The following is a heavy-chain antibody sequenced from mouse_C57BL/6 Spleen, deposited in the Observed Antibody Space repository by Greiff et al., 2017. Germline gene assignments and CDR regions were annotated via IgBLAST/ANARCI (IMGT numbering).Heavy chain of an antibody. D-gene: IGHD4-1*01. CDR3: ARANWDGIDY. CDR1: GYTFTSYW. CDR2: IDPSDSET. Sequence: VQLQQPGAELVRPGSSVKLSCKASGYTFTSYWMHWVKQRPIQGLEWIGNIDPSDSETHYNQKFKDKATLTVDESSSTAYMQLSSLTSEDSAVYYCARANWDGIDYWGQGTTLTGSS. V-gene: IGHV1-52*01. J-gene: IGHJ2*01.